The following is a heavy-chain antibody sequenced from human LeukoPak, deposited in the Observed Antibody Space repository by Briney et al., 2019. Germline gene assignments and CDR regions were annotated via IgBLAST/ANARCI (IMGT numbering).Heavy chain of an antibody. V-gene: IGHV1-2*02. Sequence: GASVKVSCKTSGYTFTRFYVHWVRQAPEHGLEWMGWINPNTGGTNFAQKFQGRVTMTTDTSITTAYMDLRSLTSDDTAVYYCAREADFNGSGRGDSWGQGTLVIVSS. CDR2: INPNTGGT. CDR3: AREADFNGSGRGDS. CDR1: GYTFTRFY. J-gene: IGHJ4*02. D-gene: IGHD3-10*01.